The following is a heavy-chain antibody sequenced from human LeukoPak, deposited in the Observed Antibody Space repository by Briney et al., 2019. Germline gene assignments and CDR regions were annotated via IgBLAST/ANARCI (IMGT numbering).Heavy chain of an antibody. Sequence: SETLSLTCAVYGGSFSGYYWSWLRPPPAKGLEWIGEINHSGSTNYNPSLTSRVTISVDTSKNQFSLKLNSVTAADTAIYYCAKSGGYGLIDYWGQGTLVTVSS. V-gene: IGHV4-34*01. D-gene: IGHD1-26*01. CDR1: GGSFSGYY. CDR3: AKSGGYGLIDY. CDR2: INHSGST. J-gene: IGHJ4*02.